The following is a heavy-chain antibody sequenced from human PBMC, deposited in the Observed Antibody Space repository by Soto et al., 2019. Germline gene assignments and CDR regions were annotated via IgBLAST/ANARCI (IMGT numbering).Heavy chain of an antibody. J-gene: IGHJ6*02. Sequence: GESLKISCKGSGYSFTSYWIGWVRQMPGKGLEWMGTIYPGDSDTRYSPSFQGQVTISADKSISTAYLQWSSLKASDTAMYYCARQSSSGGKSHYYGMDVWGQGTTVTVSS. CDR3: ARQSSSGGKSHYYGMDV. CDR1: GYSFTSYW. CDR2: IYPGDSDT. V-gene: IGHV5-51*01. D-gene: IGHD6-19*01.